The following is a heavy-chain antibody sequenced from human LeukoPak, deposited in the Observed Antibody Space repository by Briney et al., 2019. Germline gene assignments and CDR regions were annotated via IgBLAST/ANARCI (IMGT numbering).Heavy chain of an antibody. CDR2: ISYDGSNK. CDR3: AKDLLAGTSYYYDSSGYSVDY. Sequence: GGSLRLSCAASGFTFSSYGMHWVRQAPGKGLEWVAVISYDGSNKYYADSVKGRFTISRDNSKDTLYLQMNSLRAEDTAVYYCAKDLLAGTSYYYDSSGYSVDYWGQGTLVTVSS. D-gene: IGHD3-22*01. V-gene: IGHV3-30*18. J-gene: IGHJ4*02. CDR1: GFTFSSYG.